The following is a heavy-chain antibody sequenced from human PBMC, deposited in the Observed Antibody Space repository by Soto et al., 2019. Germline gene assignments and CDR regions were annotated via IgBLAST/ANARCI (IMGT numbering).Heavy chain of an antibody. D-gene: IGHD3-22*01. CDR1: WFSLTTTGLG. V-gene: IGHV2-5*02. Sequence: SGPTPVNPKQTLTLTCTFSWFSLTTTGLGVGWIRRPPGKAPEWLALIYWDDDKRYSPSLKSRLAVTKDTSRNQVVLTMTKMGPVDTATYYCAQRTSYYDSSGLAFDYGSQGSLVTVSS. J-gene: IGHJ4*02. CDR3: AQRTSYYDSSGLAFDY. CDR2: IYWDDDK.